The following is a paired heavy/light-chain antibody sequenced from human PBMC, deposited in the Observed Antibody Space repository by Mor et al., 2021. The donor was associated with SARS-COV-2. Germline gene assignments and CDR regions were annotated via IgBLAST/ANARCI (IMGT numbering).Heavy chain of an antibody. D-gene: IGHD3-10*01. CDR1: GGSISGGNYY. J-gene: IGHJ6*02. V-gene: IGHV4-31*03. Sequence: QVQLQESGPGLVKPSQTLSLTCTVSGGSISGGNYYWSWIRQRPEMGLEWIGFISYSGGTYYMPSLKSRISMTVDTSNNHFSLRLTSMTAADTAVYYCARVMFYHDSGDFSYGMDVWGPGTTVTVSS. CDR2: ISYSGGT. CDR3: ARVMFYHDSGDFSYGMDV.
Light chain of an antibody. CDR2: GAS. V-gene: IGKV3-20*01. Sequence: EIVLTQSPGTLTLSPGERATLSCRASQSDNAGFLAWYQQKPGQAPRLLIYGASIRATGIPDRFSGSGSGTDSTLIISRLEPEDFAMYYCQQYAYSQFTFGPGTKVDFK. J-gene: IGKJ3*01. CDR1: QSDNAGF. CDR3: QQYAYSQFT.